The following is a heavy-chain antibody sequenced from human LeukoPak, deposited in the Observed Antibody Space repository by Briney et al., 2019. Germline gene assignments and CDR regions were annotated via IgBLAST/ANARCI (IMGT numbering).Heavy chain of an antibody. CDR3: ARDPRKIAAADLFDP. Sequence: ASVKVSCKASGYTFTSYGISWVRQAPGQGLEWMGWISAYNGNTNYAQKLQGRVTMTADTSTSTAYMELRSLRSDDTAVYYCARDPRKIAAADLFDPWGQGTLVTVSS. J-gene: IGHJ5*02. V-gene: IGHV1-18*01. CDR2: ISAYNGNT. CDR1: GYTFTSYG. D-gene: IGHD6-13*01.